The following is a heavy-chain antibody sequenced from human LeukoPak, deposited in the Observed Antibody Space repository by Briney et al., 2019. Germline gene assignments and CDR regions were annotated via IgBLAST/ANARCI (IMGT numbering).Heavy chain of an antibody. J-gene: IGHJ6*02. V-gene: IGHV3-21*01. Sequence: GGSLRLSSAASGFTFSSYSMNWVRQAPGKGLEWVSSISSSSSYIYYADSVKGRFTISRDNAKNSLYLQMNSLRAEDTAVYYCARDPAYYYYGMDVWGQGTTVTVSS. CDR3: ARDPAYYYYGMDV. CDR2: ISSSSSYI. CDR1: GFTFSSYS.